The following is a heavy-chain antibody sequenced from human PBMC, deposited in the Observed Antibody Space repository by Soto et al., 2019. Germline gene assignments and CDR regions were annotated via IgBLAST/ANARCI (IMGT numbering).Heavy chain of an antibody. CDR2: ISGSSNSI. Sequence: EVQLVESGGNLVQPGGSLRLSCAASGFSFSSYSMDWVRQAPGKGLEWISYISGSSNSIYYADSVKGRFTISRDNAKKSLYLQMSSLRGEDTAVYYCARGRGGDYFDYWGQGTLVTVST. D-gene: IGHD3-16*01. CDR3: ARGRGGDYFDY. J-gene: IGHJ4*02. CDR1: GFSFSSYS. V-gene: IGHV3-48*01.